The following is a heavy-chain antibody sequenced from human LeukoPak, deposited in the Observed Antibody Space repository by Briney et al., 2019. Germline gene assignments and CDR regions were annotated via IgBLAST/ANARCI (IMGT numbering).Heavy chain of an antibody. J-gene: IGHJ4*02. CDR3: ARDLRGAYMDCFDY. V-gene: IGHV4-39*07. CDR1: GGSISSGTYY. D-gene: IGHD3-16*01. CDR2: IYHSGNA. Sequence: SETLSLTCTVSGGSISSGTYYRGWIRQPPGKGLEWIGSIYHSGNAYYNQSLMSRVTISVDTSKNQFSLKVSSATAADTAVYYCARDLRGAYMDCFDYWGQGTLVTVSS.